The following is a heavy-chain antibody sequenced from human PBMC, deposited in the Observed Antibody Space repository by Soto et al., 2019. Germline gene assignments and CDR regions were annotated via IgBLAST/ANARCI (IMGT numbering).Heavy chain of an antibody. V-gene: IGHV1-18*04. D-gene: IGHD3-16*01. CDR3: ARDRGFVWAALHAFGI. CDR1: GYTFTSYG. Sequence: ASVKVSCKASGYTFTSYGISWVRQAPGQGLEWMGWISAYNGNTNYAQKLQGRVTMTTDTSTSTAYMELRSLRSDDTAVYYCARDRGFVWAALHAFGIWGQGTMVTVAS. J-gene: IGHJ3*02. CDR2: ISAYNGNT.